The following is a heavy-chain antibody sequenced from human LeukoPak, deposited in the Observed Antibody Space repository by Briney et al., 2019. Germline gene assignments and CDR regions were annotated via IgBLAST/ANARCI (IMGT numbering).Heavy chain of an antibody. J-gene: IGHJ5*02. CDR1: GFTFSSYG. Sequence: GGSLRLSCAASGFTFSSYGMHWVRQAPGQGLEWVAVIWYDGSNKYYADSVKGRFTISRDNSKNTPYLQMNSLRAEDTAVYYCARDSGAAISWFDPWGQGTLVTVSS. CDR2: IWYDGSNK. V-gene: IGHV3-33*01. D-gene: IGHD2-2*01. CDR3: ARDSGAAISWFDP.